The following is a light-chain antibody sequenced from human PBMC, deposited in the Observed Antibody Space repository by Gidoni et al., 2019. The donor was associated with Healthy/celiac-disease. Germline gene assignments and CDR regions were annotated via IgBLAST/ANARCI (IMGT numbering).Light chain of an antibody. V-gene: IGKV3-11*01. CDR3: QQRSNFRT. CDR2: DAS. J-gene: IGKJ1*01. Sequence: EIVLTQSPATLSLSPGERATLSCRASQSVSSYLAWYQQNPGQAPRLLIYDASNRATGIPARFSGSGSGTDFTLTISSLEPEDFAVYYCQQRSNFRTFGQGTKVEIK. CDR1: QSVSSY.